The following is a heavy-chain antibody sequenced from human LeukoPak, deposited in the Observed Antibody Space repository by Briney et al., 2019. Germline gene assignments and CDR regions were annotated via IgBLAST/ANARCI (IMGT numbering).Heavy chain of an antibody. CDR3: ARQGSSSSWLNRDKYSWFDP. Sequence: SETLSLTCAVSGYSISSGYYWGWIRQPPGKGLGWFGSIYRSGSTYYKPSLKSRVTISVDTSKNQFSLKLSSVTAADTAVYYCARQGSSSSWLNRDKYSWFDPWGQGTLVTVSS. J-gene: IGHJ5*02. D-gene: IGHD6-13*01. V-gene: IGHV4-38-2*01. CDR2: IYRSGST. CDR1: GYSISSGYY.